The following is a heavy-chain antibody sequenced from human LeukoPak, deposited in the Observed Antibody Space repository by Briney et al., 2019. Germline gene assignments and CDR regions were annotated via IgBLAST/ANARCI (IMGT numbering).Heavy chain of an antibody. J-gene: IGHJ4*02. CDR3: AVAGSSDYYFDY. D-gene: IGHD6-19*01. CDR2: INSDGSST. CDR1: GFTFSSYW. Sequence: GGSLRLSCTASGFTFSSYWMHWVRQAPGKGLVWVSRINSDGSSTSYADSVKGRFTISRDNAKITLYLQMNSLRAEDTAVYYCAVAGSSDYYFDYWGQGTLVTVSS. V-gene: IGHV3-74*01.